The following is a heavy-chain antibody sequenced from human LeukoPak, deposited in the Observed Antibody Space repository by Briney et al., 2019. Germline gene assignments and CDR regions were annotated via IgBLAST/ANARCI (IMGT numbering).Heavy chain of an antibody. Sequence: GGSLRLSCAASGFTFSDYYMSWIRQAPGKGLEWVSYISYSGTNIYYADSVKGRFTISRDNAQNSLYLQMSSLRAEDTAVYYFARDRYGDYNDYWGQGTLVTVSS. D-gene: IGHD1-1*01. J-gene: IGHJ4*02. CDR2: ISYSGTNI. CDR1: GFTFSDYY. V-gene: IGHV3-11*04. CDR3: ARDRYGDYNDY.